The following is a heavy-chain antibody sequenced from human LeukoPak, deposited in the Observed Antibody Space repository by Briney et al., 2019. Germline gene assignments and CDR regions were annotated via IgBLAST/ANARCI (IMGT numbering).Heavy chain of an antibody. J-gene: IGHJ4*02. Sequence: PSETLSLTCTVSGGCISSSSYYWGWIRQPPGKGLEWIGSIYYRGSTHYNPSLKSRVTISVDTSKNQFSLKLSSVTAADTAVYYCARVHGGFDYWGQGTLVTVSS. CDR3: ARVHGGFDY. CDR2: IYYRGST. V-gene: IGHV4-39*07. CDR1: GGCISSSSYY.